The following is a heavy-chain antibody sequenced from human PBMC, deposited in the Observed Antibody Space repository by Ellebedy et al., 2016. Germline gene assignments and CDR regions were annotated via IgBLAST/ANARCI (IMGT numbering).Heavy chain of an antibody. D-gene: IGHD2-15*01. CDR3: ARVYCSGGSCYFGY. V-gene: IGHV1-3*01. J-gene: IGHJ4*02. Sequence: ASVKVSXKASRYTFTSYAMHWVRQAPGQRLEWMGWINAGNGNTKYSQKFQGRVTITRDTSASTAYMELSSLRSEDTAVYYCARVYCSGGSCYFGYWGQGTLVTVSS. CDR1: RYTFTSYA. CDR2: INAGNGNT.